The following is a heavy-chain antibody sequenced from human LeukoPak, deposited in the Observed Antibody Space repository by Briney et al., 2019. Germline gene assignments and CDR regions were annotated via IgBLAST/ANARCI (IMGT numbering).Heavy chain of an antibody. CDR1: GGSFSGYY. V-gene: IGHV4-34*01. CDR2: INHSGST. D-gene: IGHD3-10*01. J-gene: IGHJ6*02. CDR3: ATPADGREFYYGMDV. Sequence: SETLSHTCAVYGGSFSGYYWSWIRQPPGKGLEWIGEINHSGSTNYNPSLKSRVTISVDTSKNQFSLKLSSVTAADTAVYYCATPADGREFYYGMDVWGQGTTVTVSS.